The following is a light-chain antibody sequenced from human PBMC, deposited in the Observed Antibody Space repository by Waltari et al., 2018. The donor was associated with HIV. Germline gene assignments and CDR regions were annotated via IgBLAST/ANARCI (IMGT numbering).Light chain of an antibody. V-gene: IGLV2-11*01. CDR2: DVS. J-gene: IGLJ3*02. CDR3: GSDADDYTWV. CDR1: SRDVGDYNY. Sequence: QSALTQPRSVSGSPGPSVTFSCTGTSRDVGDYNYVSRYQQHPGKAPKLMIFDVSKPPSVFHDRVSGSKSGNAASLTISGLQAEAEADYYSGSDADDYTWVFGGGTKLTVV.